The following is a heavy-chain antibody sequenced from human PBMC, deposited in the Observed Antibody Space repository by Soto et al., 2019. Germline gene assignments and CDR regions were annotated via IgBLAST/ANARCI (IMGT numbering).Heavy chain of an antibody. CDR2: ISSYIGNA. Sequence: ASVKVSCKASGYTITTYGFSWARLAPEQGLEWLGCISSYIGNASFAQCFLGRVTLTSDASTVTVHMELRSLRSDDTAMYYIARDLGVFCNDTGRSSWDYWGRRALVTGS. V-gene: IGHV1-18*01. J-gene: IGHJ4*02. CDR3: ARDLGVFCNDTGRSSWDY. D-gene: IGHD1-26*01. CDR1: GYTITTYG.